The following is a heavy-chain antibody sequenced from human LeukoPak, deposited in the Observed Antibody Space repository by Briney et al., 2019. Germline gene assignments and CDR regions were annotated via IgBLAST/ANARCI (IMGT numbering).Heavy chain of an antibody. J-gene: IGHJ4*02. CDR1: GGSISSSSYY. CDR3: ARHESRMVRGVIRN. D-gene: IGHD3-10*01. CDR2: IYHSGST. V-gene: IGHV4-39*01. Sequence: PSETLSLTCTVSGGSISSSSYYWGWIRQPPGKGLEWIGSIYHSGSTYYNPSLKSRVTISVDTSKNQFSLKLSSVTAADTAVYYCARHESRMVRGVIRNWGQGTLVTVSS.